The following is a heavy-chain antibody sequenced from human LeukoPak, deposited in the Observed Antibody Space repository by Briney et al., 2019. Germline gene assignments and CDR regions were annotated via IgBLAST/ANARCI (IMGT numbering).Heavy chain of an antibody. Sequence: SETLSLTCTVSGGSISSSSYYWGWIRQPPGKGLEWIGSIYYSGSTYYNPSLKSRVTISVDTSKNQFSLKLSSVTAADTAVYYCASLALEWLGAVDYWGQGTLVTVSS. D-gene: IGHD3-3*01. J-gene: IGHJ4*02. CDR1: GGSISSSSYY. CDR2: IYYSGST. CDR3: ASLALEWLGAVDY. V-gene: IGHV4-39*07.